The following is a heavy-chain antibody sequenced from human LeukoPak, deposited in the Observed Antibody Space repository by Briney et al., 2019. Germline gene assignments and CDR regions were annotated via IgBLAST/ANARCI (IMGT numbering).Heavy chain of an antibody. D-gene: IGHD6-6*01. J-gene: IGHJ6*02. V-gene: IGHV1-3*01. CDR2: INAGNGNT. CDR1: GYTFTAYA. CDR3: ASRSSSSFYYYGMDV. Sequence: ASVKVSFKASGYTFTAYAMHWVRQAPGQRLEWMGWINAGNGNTKYSQKFQGRVTITRDTSASTAYMELSSLRSEDTAVYYCASRSSSSFYYYGMDVWGQGTTVTVSS.